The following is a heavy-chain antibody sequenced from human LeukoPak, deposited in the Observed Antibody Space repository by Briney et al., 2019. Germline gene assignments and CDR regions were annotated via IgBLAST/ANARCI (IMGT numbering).Heavy chain of an antibody. V-gene: IGHV3-23*01. Sequence: PGGSLRLSCAASGFTFSSYAMSWVRQAPGKGLEWVSAISGSGGSTYYADSGKGRFTISRDNSMNTLYLQMNSLRAEDTAVYYCARLRGEDYDFWSGYYNWFDPWGQGTLVTVSS. D-gene: IGHD3-3*01. CDR3: ARLRGEDYDFWSGYYNWFDP. J-gene: IGHJ5*02. CDR2: ISGSGGST. CDR1: GFTFSSYA.